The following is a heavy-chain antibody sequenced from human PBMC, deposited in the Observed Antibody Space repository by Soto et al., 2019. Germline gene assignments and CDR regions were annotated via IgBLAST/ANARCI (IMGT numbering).Heavy chain of an antibody. CDR3: ARRQAVAGTSFVWT. CDR2: IYHSGST. J-gene: IGHJ4*02. Sequence: PSETLCVTCAVASGSIISSDWWSWVSKTPGKGLEWIGEIYHSGSTNYNPSLKSRVTISVDKSKNQFSLKLSSVTAADTAVYYCARRQAVAGTSFVWTWGKGTLVTVSS. V-gene: IGHV4-4*02. D-gene: IGHD6-19*01. CDR1: SGSIISSDW.